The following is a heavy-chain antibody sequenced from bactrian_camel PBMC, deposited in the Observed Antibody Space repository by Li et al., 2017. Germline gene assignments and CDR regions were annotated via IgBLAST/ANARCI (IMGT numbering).Heavy chain of an antibody. CDR3: AHAVYWSDNDSFARCQKTTGYNY. Sequence: VQLVESGGGLVQSGGSLRLSCAASGFPYNFVCMGWYRQAPGKEREGVAVIRTGDGMWYADSVEGRFTISHDNAKNTLYLQMNSLKPDDTAMYYCAHAVYWSDNDSFARCQKTTGYNYWGQGTQVTVS. D-gene: IGHD1*01. CDR2: IRTGDGM. V-gene: IGHV3S55*01. CDR1: GFPYNFVC. J-gene: IGHJ4*01.